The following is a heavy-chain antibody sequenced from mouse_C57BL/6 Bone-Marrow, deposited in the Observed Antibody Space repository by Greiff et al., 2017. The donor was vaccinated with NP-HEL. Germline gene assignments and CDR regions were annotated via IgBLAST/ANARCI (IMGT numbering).Heavy chain of an antibody. J-gene: IGHJ4*01. V-gene: IGHV5-9-1*02. CDR2: ISSGGDYI. Sequence: VQLVESGEGLVKPGGSLKLSCAASGFTFSSYAMSWVRQTPEKRLEWVAYISSGGDYIYYADTVKGRFTISRDNARNTLYLQMSSLKSEDTAMYYCTREGGIYYYEAMDYWGQGTSVTVSS. CDR1: GFTFSSYA. D-gene: IGHD1-1*01. CDR3: TREGGIYYYEAMDY.